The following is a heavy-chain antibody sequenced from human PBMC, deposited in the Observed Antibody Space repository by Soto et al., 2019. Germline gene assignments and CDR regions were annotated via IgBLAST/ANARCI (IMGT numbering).Heavy chain of an antibody. CDR2: IVVGSGNT. Sequence: ASVKVSCNASGFTFTSSAVQWVRQALGQRLEWIGWIVVGSGNTNYAQKFQERVTITRDMSTSTAYMELSSLRSEDTAVYYCAAVPTTARFYGMDVWGQGTTVTVSS. CDR3: AAVPTTARFYGMDV. CDR1: GFTFTSSA. J-gene: IGHJ6*02. V-gene: IGHV1-58*01. D-gene: IGHD4-17*01.